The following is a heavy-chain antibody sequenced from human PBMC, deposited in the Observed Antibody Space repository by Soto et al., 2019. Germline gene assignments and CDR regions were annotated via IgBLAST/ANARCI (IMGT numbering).Heavy chain of an antibody. J-gene: IGHJ6*02. CDR2: IFFTGSA. Sequence: SETLSLTCTVSGGSVITGSYGWGCIRQPPWKGLEVIGKIFFTGSAHYSPSLRNRVTMSVDTSKDQFCLTLTSVTAADTAVYYCARDGHGMDVWGQGTTVNVSS. V-gene: IGHV4-61*01. CDR1: GGSVITGSYG. CDR3: ARDGHGMDV.